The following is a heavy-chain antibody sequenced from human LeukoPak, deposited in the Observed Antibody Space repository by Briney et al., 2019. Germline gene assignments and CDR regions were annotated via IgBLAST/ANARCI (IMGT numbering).Heavy chain of an antibody. CDR1: GGSISSGSYY. CDR2: FYTSGST. V-gene: IGHV4-61*02. CDR3: ATHYGSGLDWFDP. Sequence: SQTLSLTCTVSGGSISSGSYYWSWIRQPAGKGLEWIGRFYTSGSTNYNPSLKSRVTISVDTSKNQLSLKLSSVTAADTAMYYCATHYGSGLDWFDPWGQGTLVTVSS. J-gene: IGHJ5*02. D-gene: IGHD3-10*01.